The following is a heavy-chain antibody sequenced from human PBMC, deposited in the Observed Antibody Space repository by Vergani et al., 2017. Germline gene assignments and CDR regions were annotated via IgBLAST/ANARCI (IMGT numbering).Heavy chain of an antibody. D-gene: IGHD2-2*01. J-gene: IGHJ6*03. CDR1: GFTFSSYA. CDR3: AKDRGYCSSTSCYYYYYMDV. Sequence: EVQLLESGGGLVQPGGSLRLSCAASGFTFSSYAMSWVRQAPGKGLEWVSVIYSGGSSTYYADSVKGRFTISRDNSKNTLYLQMNSLRAEDTAVYYCAKDRGYCSSTSCYYYYYMDVWGKGTTVTVSS. CDR2: IYSGGSST. V-gene: IGHV3-23*03.